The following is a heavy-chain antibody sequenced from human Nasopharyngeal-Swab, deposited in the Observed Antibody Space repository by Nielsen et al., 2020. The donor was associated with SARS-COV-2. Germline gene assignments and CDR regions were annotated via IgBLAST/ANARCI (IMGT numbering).Heavy chain of an antibody. CDR2: ISAYNGNT. CDR3: ARDPPYDDGSAPWGFDN. Sequence: ASVHVSCKASGYTFTSYGISWVRPAPGQGLEWMGWISAYNGNTNYAQKLQGRVTMTTDTSTSTAYMELRSLKSDDTAVYYCARDPPYDDGSAPWGFDNWGHGTLVTVSS. CDR1: GYTFTSYG. D-gene: IGHD3-22*01. V-gene: IGHV1-18*01. J-gene: IGHJ4*01.